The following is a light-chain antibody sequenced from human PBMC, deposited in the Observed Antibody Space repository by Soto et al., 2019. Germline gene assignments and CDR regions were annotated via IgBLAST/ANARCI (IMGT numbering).Light chain of an antibody. CDR3: LQYNSYSWT. Sequence: DIQMTQSPSTLSASVGDRVTITCRASQSISSWLAWYQQKPGKAPKLLIYKASTLESGVPSRFSGSGSGTEFTLTISSLQPDDVATYYCLQYNSYSWTFGQGTKVEIK. CDR1: QSISSW. J-gene: IGKJ1*01. CDR2: KAS. V-gene: IGKV1-5*03.